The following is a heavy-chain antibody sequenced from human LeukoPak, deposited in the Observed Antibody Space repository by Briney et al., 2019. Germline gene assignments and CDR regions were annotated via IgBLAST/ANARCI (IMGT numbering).Heavy chain of an antibody. J-gene: IGHJ4*02. D-gene: IGHD2-21*01. Sequence: ASVTVSCTASGGTFSSYAISWVRHAPGQGLEWMGGIIPIFGTANYAQKIQGRVTITTDESTSTAYMELSILRSEDTAVYYCAFEGGDLKRFDYWGQGTLVTVSS. CDR1: GGTFSSYA. V-gene: IGHV1-69*05. CDR3: AFEGGDLKRFDY. CDR2: IIPIFGTA.